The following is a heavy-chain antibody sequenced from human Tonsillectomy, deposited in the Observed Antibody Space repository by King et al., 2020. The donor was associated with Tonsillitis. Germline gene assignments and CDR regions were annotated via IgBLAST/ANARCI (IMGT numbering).Heavy chain of an antibody. CDR1: GFTFSSYG. V-gene: IGHV3-30*18. CDR2: ILNDGSQK. J-gene: IGHJ4*02. CDR3: AKDAYRTSSVVDY. Sequence: VQLVESGGGVVQPGGALRLSCAASGFTFSSYGMHWVRQAPGMGLEWVALILNDGSQKYHADSVKGRFTISRDNSKDTLYLKMNRLRPEETAVYYCAKDAYRTSSVVDYWGQGTLVTVSS. D-gene: IGHD6-6*01.